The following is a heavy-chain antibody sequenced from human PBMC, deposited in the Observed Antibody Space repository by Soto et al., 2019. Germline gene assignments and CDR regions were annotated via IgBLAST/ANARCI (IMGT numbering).Heavy chain of an antibody. Sequence: GESLRLSCTASRVTFGSTGMDWVRPPPGKGLEWVATIWDDGSYKHHADSVKGRFTISRDDSKNTLYLHMSSLRGEDTAVYFCARVFESYGMDVWGQGTTVTVSS. CDR2: IWDDGSYK. V-gene: IGHV3-33*01. CDR1: RVTFGSTG. J-gene: IGHJ6*02. CDR3: ARVFESYGMDV.